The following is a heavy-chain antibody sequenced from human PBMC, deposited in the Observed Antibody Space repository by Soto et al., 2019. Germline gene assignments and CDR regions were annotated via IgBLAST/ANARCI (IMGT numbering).Heavy chain of an antibody. CDR3: ARQDTSYDFWSGYTSRVFDY. CDR1: GYTFTGYY. CDR2: INPNSGGT. V-gene: IGHV1-2*04. J-gene: IGHJ4*02. Sequence: ASVKVSCKASGYTFTGYYVHWVRQAPGQRLEWMGWINPNSGGTNYAQKFQGWVTMTRDTSISTAYMELSRLRSDDTAVYYCARQDTSYDFWSGYTSRVFDYWGQGTLVTVSS. D-gene: IGHD3-3*01.